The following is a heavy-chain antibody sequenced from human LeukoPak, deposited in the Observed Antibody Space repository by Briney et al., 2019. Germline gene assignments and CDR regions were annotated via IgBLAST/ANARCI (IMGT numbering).Heavy chain of an antibody. CDR2: ISSNGGST. CDR1: GFTFSSYA. Sequence: GGSLRLSCAASGFTFSSYAMHWVRQAPGKGLEYVSAISSNGGSTYYANSVKGRFTISRDNAKNSLYLQMNSLRAEDTAVYYCARGPPDYWGQGTLVTVSS. J-gene: IGHJ4*02. CDR3: ARGPPDY. V-gene: IGHV3-64*01.